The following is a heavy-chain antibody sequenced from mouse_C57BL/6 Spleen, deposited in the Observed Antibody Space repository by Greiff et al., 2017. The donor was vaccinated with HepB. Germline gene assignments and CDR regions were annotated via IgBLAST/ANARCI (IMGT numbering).Heavy chain of an antibody. D-gene: IGHD1-1*01. V-gene: IGHV10-1*01. J-gene: IGHJ4*01. CDR2: IRSKSNNYAT. CDR1: GFSFNTYA. Sequence: EVQLVESGGGLVQPKGSLKLSCAASGFSFNTYAMNWVRQAPGKGLEWVARIRSKSNNYATYYADSVKDRFTISRDDSESMLYLQMNNLKTEDTAMYYCVRLTTVVATAAMDYWGQGTSVTVSS. CDR3: VRLTTVVATAAMDY.